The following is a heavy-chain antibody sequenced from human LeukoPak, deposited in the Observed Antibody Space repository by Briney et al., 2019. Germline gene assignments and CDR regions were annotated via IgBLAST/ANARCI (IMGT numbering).Heavy chain of an antibody. V-gene: IGHV1-18*01. CDR3: ARGPIVGATTWWFDP. D-gene: IGHD1-26*01. Sequence: ASVKVSCKASGYTFTSYGISWVRQAPGQGLEWMGWISAYNGNTNYAQKLQGRVTMTTDTSTSTAYMELRSLRSDDTAVYYCARGPIVGATTWWFDPWGQGTLVTVSS. CDR2: ISAYNGNT. CDR1: GYTFTSYG. J-gene: IGHJ5*02.